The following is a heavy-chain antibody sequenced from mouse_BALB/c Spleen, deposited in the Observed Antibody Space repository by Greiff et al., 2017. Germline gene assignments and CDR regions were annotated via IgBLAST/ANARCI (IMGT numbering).Heavy chain of an antibody. CDR1: GFTFSSFG. V-gene: IGHV5-17*02. D-gene: IGHD2-3*01. CDR2: ISSGSSTI. Sequence: EVQRVESGGGLVQPGGSRKLSCAASGFTFSSFGMHWVRQAPEKGLEWVAYISSGSSTIYYADTVKGRFTISRDNPKNTLFLQMTSLRSEDTAMYYCARYDGYYDYYAMDYWGQGTSVTVSS. J-gene: IGHJ4*01. CDR3: ARYDGYYDYYAMDY.